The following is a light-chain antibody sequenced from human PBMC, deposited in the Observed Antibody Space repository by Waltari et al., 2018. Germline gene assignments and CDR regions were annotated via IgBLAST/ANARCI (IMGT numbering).Light chain of an antibody. J-gene: IGKJ1*01. CDR2: KAS. CDR3: QQYNSFPT. V-gene: IGKV1-5*03. CDR1: QSIITW. Sequence: DIQMTQSPSTLSVSVGDRVTITCRASQSIITWLAWYQQKPWKAPKVLIYKASNLQSGVPSRVSGSGAGTEFTLTISSLQPDDFGTYYCQQYNSFPTFGQGTKVEIK.